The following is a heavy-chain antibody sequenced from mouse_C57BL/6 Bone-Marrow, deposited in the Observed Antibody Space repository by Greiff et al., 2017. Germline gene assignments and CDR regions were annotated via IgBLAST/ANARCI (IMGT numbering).Heavy chain of an antibody. V-gene: IGHV1-64*01. J-gene: IGHJ4*01. CDR2: IHPNSGST. Sequence: LQESGAEPVKPGASVKLSCKASGYTFTSYWMHWVKQRPGQGLEWIGMIHPNSGSTNYNEKFKSKATLTVDKSSSTAYMQLSSLTSEDSAVYYCAKGVADYAMDYWGQGTSVTVSS. D-gene: IGHD1-1*02. CDR1: GYTFTSYW. CDR3: AKGVADYAMDY.